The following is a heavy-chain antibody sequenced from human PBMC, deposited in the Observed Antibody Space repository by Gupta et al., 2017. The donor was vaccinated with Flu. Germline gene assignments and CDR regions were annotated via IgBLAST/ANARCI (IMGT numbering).Heavy chain of an antibody. V-gene: IGHV1-18*01. J-gene: IGHJ3*02. CDR3: ARDRAGGTVIPDEKLAFDI. D-gene: IGHD2-2*01. CDR1: GYTFIYYG. Sequence: QVQLVQSGAEVKKPGASVRVSCKASGYTFIYYGITWVRQAPGQGLEWMGWISGYNGNTKIEQKFQGRGTVTRDTSTNTVYMELRSLRSDDTVVYYWARDRAGGTVIPDEKLAFDIWGQGTMVTVSS. CDR2: ISGYNGNT.